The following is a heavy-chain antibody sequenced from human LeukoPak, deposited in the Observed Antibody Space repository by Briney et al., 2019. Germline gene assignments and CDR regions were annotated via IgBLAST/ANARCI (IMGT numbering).Heavy chain of an antibody. Sequence: ASVKVSCKVSGYTLTDLYMHWVRQAPGQGLEWMGGFNPKDGDTIYAQKFQGRVTMTEDTSTDTAYMELSSLRSQDTVVYQWSSGRYVGAIDYWGQGTLVTVSS. J-gene: IGHJ4*02. CDR2: FNPKDGDT. D-gene: IGHD1-1*01. CDR3: SSGRYVGAIDY. CDR1: GYTLTDLY. V-gene: IGHV1-24*01.